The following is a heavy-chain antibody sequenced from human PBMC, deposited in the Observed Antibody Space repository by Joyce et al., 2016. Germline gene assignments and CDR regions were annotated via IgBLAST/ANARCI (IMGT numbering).Heavy chain of an antibody. Sequence: QVQLVESGGGVAQPGRSLRLSCAASGFTFNRYAMQWVRQTPGTGLEWVAVISPDGSKKFYPDSVKDRFIISRDNSNKMVFVQMNSLRVEDTGVYYCARSPSNSWHTFDSWGQGTLVSVSS. J-gene: IGHJ4*02. V-gene: IGHV3-30-3*01. D-gene: IGHD2-2*01. CDR2: ISPDGSKK. CDR3: ARSPSNSWHTFDS. CDR1: GFTFNRYA.